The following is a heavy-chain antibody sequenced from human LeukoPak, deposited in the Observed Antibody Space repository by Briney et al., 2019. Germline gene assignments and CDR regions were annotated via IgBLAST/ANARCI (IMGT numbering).Heavy chain of an antibody. V-gene: IGHV4-34*01. CDR2: INHSGST. J-gene: IGHJ4*02. CDR3: ARRDDY. Sequence: SETLSLACAVYGGSFSGHYWSWIRQPPGKGLEWIGEINHSGSTNYNPSLKSRVTISVDTSKNQFSLKLTSVTAADTAVYYCARRDDYWGQGTLVTVSS. CDR1: GGSFSGHY.